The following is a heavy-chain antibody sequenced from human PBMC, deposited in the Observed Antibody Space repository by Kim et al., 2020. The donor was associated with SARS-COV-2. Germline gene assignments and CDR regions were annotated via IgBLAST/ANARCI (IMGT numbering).Heavy chain of an antibody. CDR1: GGSISSYY. J-gene: IGHJ4*02. CDR3: VRGDSSSWSEAGYYFDY. Sequence: SETLSLTCTVSGGSISSYYWSWIRQPPGKGLEWIGYIYYSGSTNYNPSLKSRVTISGDTSKNHFSLKLTSVTAADTAVYYCVRGDSSSWSEAGYYFDYWGQGTPVTVSS. V-gene: IGHV4-59*01. D-gene: IGHD6-13*01. CDR2: IYYSGST.